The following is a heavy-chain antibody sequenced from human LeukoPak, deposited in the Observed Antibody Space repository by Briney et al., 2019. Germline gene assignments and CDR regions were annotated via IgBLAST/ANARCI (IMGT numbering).Heavy chain of an antibody. V-gene: IGHV3-30-3*01. CDR1: GFTFSSYA. CDR3: ARDYGELLRNDAFDI. CDR2: ISYDGSNK. J-gene: IGHJ3*02. D-gene: IGHD1-26*01. Sequence: GGSLRLSCAASGFTFSSYAMHRVRQAPGKGLEWVAVISYDGSNKYYADSVKGRFTISIDNSKNTLYLQMNSLRAEDTAVYYCARDYGELLRNDAFDIWGQGTMVTVSS.